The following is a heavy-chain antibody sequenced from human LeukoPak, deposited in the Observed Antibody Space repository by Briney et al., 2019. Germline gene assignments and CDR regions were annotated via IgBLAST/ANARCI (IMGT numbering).Heavy chain of an antibody. V-gene: IGHV1-2*02. CDR1: GYTFTGYY. CDR3: ARGAYFYGSGSPFDY. Sequence: ASVEVSCKASGYTFTGYYMHWVRQAPGQGLEWMGWINPNSGGTNYAQTFQGRVTMTRDTSISTAYMELSRLTSDDTAVYYCARGAYFYGSGSPFDYWGQGTLVTVSS. J-gene: IGHJ4*02. CDR2: INPNSGGT. D-gene: IGHD3-10*01.